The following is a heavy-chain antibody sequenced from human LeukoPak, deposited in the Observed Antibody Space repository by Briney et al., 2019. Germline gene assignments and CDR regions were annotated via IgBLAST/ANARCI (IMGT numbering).Heavy chain of an antibody. J-gene: IGHJ4*02. V-gene: IGHV3-21*01. CDR1: GFTFSSYS. Sequence: GGSLRLSCAASGFTFSSYSMNWVRQAPGKGLEWVSSISSSSSYIYYADSVKGRFTISRDNAKNSLYLQMNSLRAEVTAVYYCARGDCSGGSCYYTYFDYWGQGTLVTVSS. CDR2: ISSSSSYI. CDR3: ARGDCSGGSCYYTYFDY. D-gene: IGHD2-15*01.